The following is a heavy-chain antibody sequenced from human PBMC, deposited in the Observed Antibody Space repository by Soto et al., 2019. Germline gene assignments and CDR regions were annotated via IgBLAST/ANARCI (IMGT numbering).Heavy chain of an antibody. Sequence: GGSLRLSCAVSGFTFSTYAMNWVRQAPGKGLEWLSLISGTGTGTYYADSVKGRFTVSRDNSKNTVYLQMNSLRAEDTALYYCAKDQGNTIVGASRGFNHWGQGTLVTVSS. J-gene: IGHJ4*02. V-gene: IGHV3-23*01. CDR3: AKDQGNTIVGASRGFNH. CDR1: GFTFSTYA. D-gene: IGHD1-26*01. CDR2: ISGTGTGT.